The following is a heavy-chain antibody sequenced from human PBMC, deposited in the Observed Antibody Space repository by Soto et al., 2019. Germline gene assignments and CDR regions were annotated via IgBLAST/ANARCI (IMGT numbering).Heavy chain of an antibody. CDR3: TRASSYAFDY. V-gene: IGHV4-34*01. CDR1: GGSFSGYY. D-gene: IGHD2-2*01. J-gene: IGHJ4*02. CDR2: INHSGST. Sequence: TCAVYGGSFSGYYWTWIRQPPGTGLEWIGEINHSGSTNYNPSLKSRVTISVDTSKNQFSLKLTSVTAADTAVYYCTRASSYAFDYWGQGALVTVSS.